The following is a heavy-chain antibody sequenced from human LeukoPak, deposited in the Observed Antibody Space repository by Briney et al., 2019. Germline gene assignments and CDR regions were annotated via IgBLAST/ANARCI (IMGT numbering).Heavy chain of an antibody. Sequence: GGSLRLSRAASGFTFSSYAMSWVRQAPGKGLEWVSAISGSGGSTYYADSVKGRFTISRDNSKNTLYLQMNSLRAEDTAVYYCAKGAYYDILTGYCSINYWGQGTLVTVSS. CDR1: GFTFSSYA. CDR2: ISGSGGST. CDR3: AKGAYYDILTGYCSINY. J-gene: IGHJ4*02. D-gene: IGHD3-9*01. V-gene: IGHV3-23*01.